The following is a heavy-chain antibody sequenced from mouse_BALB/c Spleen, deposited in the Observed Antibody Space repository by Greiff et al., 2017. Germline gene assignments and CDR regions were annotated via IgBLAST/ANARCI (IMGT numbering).Heavy chain of an antibody. CDR2: ISSGGSYT. D-gene: IGHD2-12*01. CDR1: GFTFSSYA. CDR3: ARGDDAWFAY. V-gene: IGHV5-9-4*01. J-gene: IGHJ3*01. Sequence: EVKVVESGGGLVKPGGSLKLSCAASGFTFSSYAMSWVRQSPEKRLEWVAEISSGGSYTYYPDTVTGRFTISRDNAKNTLYLEMSSLRSEDTAMYYCARGDDAWFAYWGQGTLVTVSA.